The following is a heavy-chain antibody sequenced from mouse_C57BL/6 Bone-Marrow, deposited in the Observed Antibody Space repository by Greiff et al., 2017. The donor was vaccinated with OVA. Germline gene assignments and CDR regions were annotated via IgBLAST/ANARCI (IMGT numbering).Heavy chain of an antibody. Sequence: VQRVESDAELVKPGASVKISCKVSGYTFTDHTIHWMKQRPEQGLEWIGYIYPRDGSTKYNEKFKGKATLTADKSSSTAYMQLNSLTSEDSAVYFCARDYYGSWYYFDYWGQGTTLTVSS. CDR3: ARDYYGSWYYFDY. CDR1: GYTFTDHT. J-gene: IGHJ2*01. V-gene: IGHV1-78*01. CDR2: IYPRDGST. D-gene: IGHD1-1*01.